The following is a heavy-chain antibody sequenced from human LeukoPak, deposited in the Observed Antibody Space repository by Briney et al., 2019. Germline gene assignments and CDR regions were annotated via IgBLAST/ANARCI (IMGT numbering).Heavy chain of an antibody. CDR1: GFTFSNAW. V-gene: IGHV3-15*01. Sequence: GGSLRLSCAASGFTFSNAWMSWVRQAPGKGLGWVGRSKSKTDGETTDYAAPVKGRFTISRDDSKNTLYLQMNSLKTEDTAVYYCTTGVGYYGSGSSKTAKNDYWGQGTLVTVSS. D-gene: IGHD3-10*01. J-gene: IGHJ4*02. CDR2: SKSKTDGETT. CDR3: TTGVGYYGSGSSKTAKNDY.